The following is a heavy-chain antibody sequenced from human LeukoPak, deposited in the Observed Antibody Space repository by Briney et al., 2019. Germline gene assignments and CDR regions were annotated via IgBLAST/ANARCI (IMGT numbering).Heavy chain of an antibody. CDR2: IYTNGNT. CDR3: ARGPLRWQGGRYFDY. Sequence: PSETLSLTCTVSGVSVSNFYWSWIRQPAGRGLEWIGRIYTNGNTNYSPSLKSRVTMSADTSKSQLSLKLTSVTAADTAVYYCARGPLRWQGGRYFDYWGQGTLVTVSS. CDR1: GVSVSNFY. J-gene: IGHJ4*02. D-gene: IGHD4-23*01. V-gene: IGHV4-4*07.